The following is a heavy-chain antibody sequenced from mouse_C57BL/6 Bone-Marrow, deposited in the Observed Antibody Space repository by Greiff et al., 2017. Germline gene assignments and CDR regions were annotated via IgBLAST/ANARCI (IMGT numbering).Heavy chain of an antibody. V-gene: IGHV1-64*01. CDR1: GYTFTSYW. CDR2: IHPNSGST. J-gene: IGHJ3*01. D-gene: IGHD2-3*01. CDR3: ARRDGYSDWVWFAY. Sequence: VQLQQPGAELVKPGASVKLSCKASGYTFTSYWMHWVKQRPGQGLEWIGMIHPNSGSTNYNEKFKSKATLTVDKSSSTAYMQLSSLTSEDSAVYYCARRDGYSDWVWFAYWGQGTLVTVSA.